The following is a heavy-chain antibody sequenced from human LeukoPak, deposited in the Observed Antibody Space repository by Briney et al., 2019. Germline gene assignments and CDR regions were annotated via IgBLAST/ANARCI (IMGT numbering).Heavy chain of an antibody. D-gene: IGHD3-3*01. Sequence: SETLSLTCTVSGGSISSYYWSWIRQPPGKGLEWIGCIYYSGSTNYNPSLKSRVTISVDTSKNQFSLKLSSVTAADTAVYYCARVLDFWSGYYPGAFDIWGQGTMVTVSS. CDR2: IYYSGST. CDR3: ARVLDFWSGYYPGAFDI. V-gene: IGHV4-59*01. J-gene: IGHJ3*02. CDR1: GGSISSYY.